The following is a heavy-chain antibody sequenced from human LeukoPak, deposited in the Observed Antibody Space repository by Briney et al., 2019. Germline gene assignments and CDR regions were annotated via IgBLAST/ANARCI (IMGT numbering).Heavy chain of an antibody. CDR1: GGSISSSRYY. D-gene: IGHD3-10*01. V-gene: IGHV4-39*01. CDR3: ARLWGGRWFGELFPFFDY. Sequence: PSETLSLTCTVSGGSISSSRYYWGWIRQPPGKGLEWIGSIYYSGSTYYNPSLKSRVTISVDTSKNQFSLKLSSVTAADTAVYYCARLWGGRWFGELFPFFDYWGQGTLVTVSS. J-gene: IGHJ4*02. CDR2: IYYSGST.